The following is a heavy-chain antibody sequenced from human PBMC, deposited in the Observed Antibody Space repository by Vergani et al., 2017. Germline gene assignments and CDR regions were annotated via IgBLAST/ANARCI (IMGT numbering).Heavy chain of an antibody. J-gene: IGHJ2*01. CDR3: ARDARNCSNGVCYGDSYLDL. V-gene: IGHV3-33*01. Sequence: QEHLVESGGDVVQFGASLRISCAASGFSFSTYNMHWVRQAPGKGLEWVAVIWFDRGNKYHADSVQGRFTIYRDNFKNTLDLQMHSLLDEDPVTYYCARDARNCSNGVCYGDSYLDLWGRGTLVTVTS. D-gene: IGHD4-17*01. CDR1: GFSFSTYN. CDR2: IWFDRGNK.